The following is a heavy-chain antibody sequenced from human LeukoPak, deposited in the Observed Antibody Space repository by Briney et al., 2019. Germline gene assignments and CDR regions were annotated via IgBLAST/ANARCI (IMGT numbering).Heavy chain of an antibody. V-gene: IGHV3-23*01. D-gene: IGHD4-17*01. CDR2: ISGSGGSI. J-gene: IGHJ6*03. Sequence: GGSLRLSCAASGFTFSSYAMGWVRQAPGKGLEWVSTISGSGGSIYYADSVKGRFTISRDNSKKTLYLQMNSLRAEDTAVYYCAKYWGAYGDYRGRYMDVRGKGTTVTVSS. CDR3: AKYWGAYGDYRGRYMDV. CDR1: GFTFSSYA.